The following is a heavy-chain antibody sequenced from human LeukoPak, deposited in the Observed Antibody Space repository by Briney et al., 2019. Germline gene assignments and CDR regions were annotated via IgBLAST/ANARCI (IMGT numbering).Heavy chain of an antibody. CDR3: ARVADGYNLAGY. CDR2: IIPILAIP. Sequence: AVTVSFTGAGGTFIIYGISWVREAPGQGQEWMGRIIPILAIPTYAQPFPPRVMLTAHKSTSTAYMELSSLRSEATAVYSCARVADGYNLAGYWGQGTLVTVSS. D-gene: IGHD5-24*01. J-gene: IGHJ4*02. V-gene: IGHV1-69*04. CDR1: GGTFIIYG.